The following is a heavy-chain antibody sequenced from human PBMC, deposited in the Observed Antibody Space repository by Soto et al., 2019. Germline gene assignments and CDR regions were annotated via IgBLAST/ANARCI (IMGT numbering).Heavy chain of an antibody. CDR3: ARDTRGYSYGS. D-gene: IGHD5-18*01. CDR1: GGTFSSYA. V-gene: IGHV1-69*12. Sequence: QVQLVQSGAEVKKPGSSVKVSCKASGGTFSSYAISWVRQAPGQGLEWMGGIIPILGTANYAQKFQGRVTITADESTSTAYRQLSSLRSEDTAVYYCARDTRGYSYGSWGQGTLVTVSS. CDR2: IIPILGTA. J-gene: IGHJ4*02.